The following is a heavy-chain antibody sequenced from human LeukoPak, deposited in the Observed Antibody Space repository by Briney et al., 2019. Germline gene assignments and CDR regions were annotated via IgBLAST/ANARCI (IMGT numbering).Heavy chain of an antibody. CDR2: ISSGGSTI. Sequence: GGSLRLSCAASGFSFNTYAMSWVRQAPGKGLEWVSYISSGGSTIYYADSVRGRFTVSRDNAKNSLYLEMNSLRAEDTAVYYCARGEQEMATMSIDYWGQGSLVTVSS. J-gene: IGHJ4*02. CDR1: GFSFNTYA. CDR3: ARGEQEMATMSIDY. D-gene: IGHD5-24*01. V-gene: IGHV3-48*01.